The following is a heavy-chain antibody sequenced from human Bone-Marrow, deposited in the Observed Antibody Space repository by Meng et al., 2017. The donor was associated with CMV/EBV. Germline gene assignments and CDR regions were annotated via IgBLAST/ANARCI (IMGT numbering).Heavy chain of an antibody. CDR1: EFTFSSHW. CDR3: ASGPHFDY. J-gene: IGHJ4*02. CDR2: ISSSSSYI. V-gene: IGHV3-21*01. Sequence: GESLKISCVVSEFTFSSHWMTWVRQAPGKGLEWVSSISSSSSYIYYADSVKGRFTISRDNAKNSLYLQMNSLRAEDTAVYYCASGPHFDYWGQGTLVTVSS.